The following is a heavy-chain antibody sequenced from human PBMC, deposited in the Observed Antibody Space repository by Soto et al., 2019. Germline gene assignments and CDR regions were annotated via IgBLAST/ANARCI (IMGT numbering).Heavy chain of an antibody. CDR1: GVTFSNYA. J-gene: IGHJ3*01. Sequence: PGGSLRLYCASSGVTFSNYAMSWVRQAPGKGLECVSTIVGSRTYYSDSVKGRFTISRDNSQNTLYLQMNNLRADDTAVYYCAKDLRDWLRNAFDVWGQGTMVTVSS. CDR2: IVGSRT. D-gene: IGHD5-12*01. CDR3: AKDLRDWLRNAFDV. V-gene: IGHV3-23*01.